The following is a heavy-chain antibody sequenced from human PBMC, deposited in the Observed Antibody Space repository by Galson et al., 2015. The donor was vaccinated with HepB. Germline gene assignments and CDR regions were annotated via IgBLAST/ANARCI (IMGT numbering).Heavy chain of an antibody. V-gene: IGHV3-49*03. CDR1: GFTFGDYA. J-gene: IGHJ2*01. Sequence: SLRLSCATSGFTFGDYAMSWFRQAPGKGLEWVGFIRGKAYGGATEYAASVKGRFILSRDDSKSIAYLQMNSLITEDTAVYYCTRDANIPRHWYFDLWGRGTLVTVSS. D-gene: IGHD6-6*01. CDR3: TRDANIPRHWYFDL. CDR2: IRGKAYGGAT.